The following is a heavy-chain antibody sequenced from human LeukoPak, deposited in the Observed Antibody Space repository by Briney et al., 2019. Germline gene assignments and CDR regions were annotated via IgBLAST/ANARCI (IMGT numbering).Heavy chain of an antibody. Sequence: GGSLRLSCAASGFTFSSYWMSWVRQAPGKGLEWVANIKQDGSEKYYVDSVKGRFTISRDNAKNSLYLQMNSLRAEDTAVYYCAGVRGSSYFDYWGQGTLVTVSS. V-gene: IGHV3-7*01. CDR2: IKQDGSEK. J-gene: IGHJ4*02. CDR3: AGVRGSSYFDY. D-gene: IGHD6-6*01. CDR1: GFTFSSYW.